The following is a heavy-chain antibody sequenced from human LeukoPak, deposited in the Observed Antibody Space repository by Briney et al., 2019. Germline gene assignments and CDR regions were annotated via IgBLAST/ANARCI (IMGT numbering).Heavy chain of an antibody. CDR1: GYTFTGYY. CDR2: IIPIFGTA. CDR3: ARGKDVLRFLEWSHYFDY. V-gene: IGHV1-69*13. Sequence: SVKVSCKASGYTFTGYYMHWVRQAPGQGLEWMGGIIPIFGTANYARKFQGRVTITADESTSTAYMELSSLRSEDTAVYYCARGKDVLRFLEWSHYFDYWGQGTLVTVSS. J-gene: IGHJ4*02. D-gene: IGHD3-3*01.